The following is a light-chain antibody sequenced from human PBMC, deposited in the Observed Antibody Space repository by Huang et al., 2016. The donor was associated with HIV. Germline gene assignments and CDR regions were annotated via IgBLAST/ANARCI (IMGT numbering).Light chain of an antibody. CDR1: QSISSY. J-gene: IGKJ2*01. CDR2: AAS. V-gene: IGKV1-39*01. CDR3: QRSYSTPYT. Sequence: DIQMTQSPFSLSASVGDRVTITCRASQSISSYLNWYQQKPGKAPKLLIYAASSLQSGVPARCSGSGSGTDFTLTSSSLQPEECATYYCQRSYSTPYTFGQGTKLEIK.